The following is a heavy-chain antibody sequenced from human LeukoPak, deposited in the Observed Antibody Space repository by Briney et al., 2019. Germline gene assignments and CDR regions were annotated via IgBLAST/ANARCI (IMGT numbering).Heavy chain of an antibody. CDR2: ISSSSSYT. CDR3: ARYRFGELTYGMDV. D-gene: IGHD3-10*01. J-gene: IGHJ6*04. Sequence: GGSLRLSCAASGLTFSDYYMSWIRQAPGKGLEWVSYISSSSSYTNYADSVKGRFTISRDNAKNSLYLQMNSLRAEDTAVYYCARYRFGELTYGMDVWGKGTTVTVSS. V-gene: IGHV3-11*06. CDR1: GLTFSDYY.